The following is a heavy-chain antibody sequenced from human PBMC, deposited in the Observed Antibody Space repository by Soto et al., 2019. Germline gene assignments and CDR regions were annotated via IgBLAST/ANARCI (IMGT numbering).Heavy chain of an antibody. CDR3: GRVDSSGYYRQPIIYYFDY. CDR2: IYYSGST. V-gene: IGHV4-59*01. D-gene: IGHD3-22*01. Sequence: PSETLSLTCTVSGGSISSYYWSWIRQPPGKGLEWIGYIYYSGSTNYNPSLKSRVTISVDTSKNQFSLKLSSVTAADTAVYYCGRVDSSGYYRQPIIYYFDYWGQGTLVTVSS. CDR1: GGSISSYY. J-gene: IGHJ4*02.